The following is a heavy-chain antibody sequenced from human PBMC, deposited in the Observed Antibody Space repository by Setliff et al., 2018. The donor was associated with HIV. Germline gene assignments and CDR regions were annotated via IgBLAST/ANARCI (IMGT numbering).Heavy chain of an antibody. CDR1: GYSFPTYW. Sequence: PGESLTISCKGSGYSFPTYWIGWVRQKPGKGLEWMGIIYPSDSNTIYSPSFQGQVTISADKSITTAYLQWSSLEASDTAMYYCARSNWGSFHYWYFDLWGRGTLVTVSS. CDR2: IYPSDSNT. D-gene: IGHD7-27*01. CDR3: ARSNWGSFHYWYFDL. V-gene: IGHV5-51*01. J-gene: IGHJ2*01.